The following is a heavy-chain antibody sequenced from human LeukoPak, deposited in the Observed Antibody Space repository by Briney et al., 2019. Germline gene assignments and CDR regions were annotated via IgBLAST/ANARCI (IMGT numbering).Heavy chain of an antibody. CDR1: GFTFSSYE. Sequence: GGSLRLSCAASGFTFSSYEMNWVRQAPGKGLERVSYISSSGSTIYYADSVKGRFTISRDNAKKSLYLQMNSLTAEDTAVYYCARLGITMIGGVWGKGTTVTISS. CDR3: ARLGITMIGGV. CDR2: ISSSGSTI. D-gene: IGHD3-10*02. J-gene: IGHJ6*04. V-gene: IGHV3-48*03.